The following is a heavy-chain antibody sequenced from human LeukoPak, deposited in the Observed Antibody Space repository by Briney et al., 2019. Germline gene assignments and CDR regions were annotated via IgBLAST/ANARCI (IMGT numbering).Heavy chain of an antibody. CDR1: GYTFTSYG. Sequence: GASVTVSLKASGYTFTSYGISWVRQAPGQGLEWMGWISAYNGNTNYAQRLQGRVTMTTDTSTSTAYMELRSLRSDDTAVYYCARGSSYYSYYYYYYMDVWGKGNTVTVSS. J-gene: IGHJ6*03. CDR2: ISAYNGNT. CDR3: ARGSSYYSYYYYYYMDV. D-gene: IGHD3-10*01. V-gene: IGHV1-18*01.